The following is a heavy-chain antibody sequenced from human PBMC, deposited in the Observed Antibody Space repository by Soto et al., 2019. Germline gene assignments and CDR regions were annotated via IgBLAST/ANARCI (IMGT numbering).Heavy chain of an antibody. V-gene: IGHV3-74*01. CDR1: GFDFSSNW. J-gene: IGHJ4*02. CDR2: INPEETTT. CDR3: TRDTFGARDY. Sequence: GGSLRLSCAASGFDFSSNWMHWVRQAPGKGLVWVSRINPEETTTTYADPVKGRFTISRDNALGTLYLQMNSLRVEDTAVYYCTRDTFGARDYWGQGTLVTVSS. D-gene: IGHD1-26*01.